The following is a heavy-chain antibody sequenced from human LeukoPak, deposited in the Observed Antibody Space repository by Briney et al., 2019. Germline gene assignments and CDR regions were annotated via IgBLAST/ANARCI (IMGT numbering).Heavy chain of an antibody. J-gene: IGHJ5*02. CDR1: GYTLTELS. D-gene: IGHD2-15*01. CDR3: ATGAFEGCSGGSCYSAFDP. Sequence: ASVKVSCKVSGYTLTELSMHWVRQAPGKGLEWMGAFDPEDGETIYAQKFQGRVTMTEDTSTDTAYMELSSLRSEDTAVYYCATGAFEGCSGGSCYSAFDPWGQGTLVTVSS. CDR2: FDPEDGET. V-gene: IGHV1-24*01.